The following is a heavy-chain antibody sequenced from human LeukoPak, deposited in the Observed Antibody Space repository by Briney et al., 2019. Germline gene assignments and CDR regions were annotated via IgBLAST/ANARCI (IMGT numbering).Heavy chain of an antibody. CDR2: IYTSGST. D-gene: IGHD3-10*01. CDR1: GGSIISYF. J-gene: IGHJ6*03. Sequence: PSETLSLTYTVSGGSIISYFWSWIRQPAGKGLEWIGRIYTSGSTNYNPSLKSRVTMSVDTSKNQFSLKLSSVTAADTAVYYCARDGEYYYGSGYYYMDVWGKGTTVTVSS. V-gene: IGHV4-4*07. CDR3: ARDGEYYYGSGYYYMDV.